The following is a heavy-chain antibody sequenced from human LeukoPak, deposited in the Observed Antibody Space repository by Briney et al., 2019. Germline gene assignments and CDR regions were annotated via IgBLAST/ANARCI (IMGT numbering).Heavy chain of an antibody. Sequence: GGSPRLSCAASGFTFSSYWMSWVRQAPGKGLQWVANIKQDGSEKSYVDSVKGRFTISRDNAKNSVYLQMNSLRAEDTAVYYCASIYGMDAWGQGTTVTVSS. CDR2: IKQDGSEK. CDR1: GFTFSSYW. CDR3: ASIYGMDA. J-gene: IGHJ6*02. V-gene: IGHV3-7*05.